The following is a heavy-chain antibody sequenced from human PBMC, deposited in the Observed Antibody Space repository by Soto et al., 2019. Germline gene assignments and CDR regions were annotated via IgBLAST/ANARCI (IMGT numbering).Heavy chain of an antibody. CDR1: GFPLSDFS. D-gene: IGHD2-15*01. Sequence: GGSLRLSCAASGFPLSDFSMHWVRQAAGKGLEFVSALGYNGDSTYYANSVKGRFTISRDKSKNTLFLQMVSLRTEDMAIYYCARVSVRGQAAFDIWGQGTMVTVSSGKMTYYGMDVWGQGTTVTVSS. V-gene: IGHV3-64*01. J-gene: IGHJ6*02. CDR2: LGYNGDST. CDR3: ARVSVRGQAAFDIWGQGTMVTVSSGKMTYYGMDV.